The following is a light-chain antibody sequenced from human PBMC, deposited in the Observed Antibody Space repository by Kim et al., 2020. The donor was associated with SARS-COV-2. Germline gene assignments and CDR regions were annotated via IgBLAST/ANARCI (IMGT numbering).Light chain of an antibody. CDR2: DAS. Sequence: VSPGERASHSCRGRQSVIRYLAWYQQKAGQAPRHLIYDASHRATGIPAMFSGSVSGTDFTLTISSLEREEFAVYYCQQRSNWLRTFGGGAKVDSK. V-gene: IGKV3-11*01. J-gene: IGKJ4*01. CDR1: QSVIRY. CDR3: QQRSNWLRT.